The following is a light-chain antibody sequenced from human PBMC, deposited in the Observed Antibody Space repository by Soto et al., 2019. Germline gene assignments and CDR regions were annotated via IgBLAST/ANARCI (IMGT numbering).Light chain of an antibody. CDR2: AAS. CDR3: QQLNKPIT. J-gene: IGKJ3*01. CDR1: QGISSY. Sequence: DIQLTQSPSFLSASVGDRVTITCRASQGISSYLAWYQQKPGKAPKLLIYAASTLQSGVPSRFSGSGSGTEFTLPIGSLQPEDFATFYCQQLNKPITFGPGTKVDIK. V-gene: IGKV1-9*01.